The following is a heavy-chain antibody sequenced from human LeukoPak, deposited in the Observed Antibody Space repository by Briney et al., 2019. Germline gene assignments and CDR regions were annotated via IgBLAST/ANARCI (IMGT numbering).Heavy chain of an antibody. D-gene: IGHD5-24*01. CDR1: GVSISSYD. Sequence: SETLSLTCTVSGVSISSYDWSWIRQPPGKGLEWIGYIYYSGSTNYNPSLKSRVTISVDTSKNQFSLKLSSVTAADTAVYYCARHRRWLQRYYFDYWGQGTLVTVSS. V-gene: IGHV4-59*08. CDR2: IYYSGST. CDR3: ARHRRWLQRYYFDY. J-gene: IGHJ4*02.